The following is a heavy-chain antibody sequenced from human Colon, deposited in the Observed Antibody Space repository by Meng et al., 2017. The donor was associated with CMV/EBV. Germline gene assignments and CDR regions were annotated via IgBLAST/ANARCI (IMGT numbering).Heavy chain of an antibody. CDR2: IRSKTYGEKT. D-gene: IGHD1-26*01. CDR3: SRCGLVGARIDY. J-gene: IGHJ4*02. Sequence: GESLKISCTASGFTFGDYSMNWVRQAPGKGLEWVGFIRSKTYGEKTEYAVSVKGRFTISRDDYKSIAYLQMDSLKTEDTAVYYCSRCGLVGARIDYWGQGTLVTVSS. V-gene: IGHV3-49*04. CDR1: GFTFGDYS.